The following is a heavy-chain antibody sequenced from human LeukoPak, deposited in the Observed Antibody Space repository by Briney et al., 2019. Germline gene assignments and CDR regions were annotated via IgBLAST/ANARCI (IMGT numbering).Heavy chain of an antibody. D-gene: IGHD3-10*02. CDR3: ARDRGYVSFDY. CDR2: VKEDGSDK. Sequence: PGGSLRLSCAASGFTFSSYWMAWVSQAPGKGLEWVASVKEDGSDKYYVDSVKGRFTISRDSAKTSLYLQMHSLRAEDTAVYYCARDRGYVSFDYWGHGTLLTVSS. CDR1: GFTFSSYW. V-gene: IGHV3-7*05. J-gene: IGHJ4*01.